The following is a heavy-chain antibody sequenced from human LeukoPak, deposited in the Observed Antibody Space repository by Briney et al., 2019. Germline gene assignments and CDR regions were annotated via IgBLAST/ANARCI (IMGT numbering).Heavy chain of an antibody. Sequence: SVKLSCKASGGTFSSYAISWVRQAPGQGLEWMGGIIPIFGTANYAQKFQGRVTITADESTSTAYMELSSLRSEDTAVYYCALQEGVRWEYFQHWGQGTLVTVSS. V-gene: IGHV1-69*01. CDR1: GGTFSSYA. D-gene: IGHD4-23*01. CDR2: IIPIFGTA. CDR3: ALQEGVRWEYFQH. J-gene: IGHJ1*01.